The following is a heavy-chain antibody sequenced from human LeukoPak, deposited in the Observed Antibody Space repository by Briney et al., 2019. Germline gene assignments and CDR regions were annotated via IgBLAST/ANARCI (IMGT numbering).Heavy chain of an antibody. D-gene: IGHD4-23*01. CDR3: AKGGGVVTPFDY. J-gene: IGHJ4*02. CDR1: GFTFISYA. CDR2: VHYDGSDK. Sequence: PGGSLRLSCAASGFTFISYAMHWVRQAPGKGLEWVAFVHYDGSDKYYLDSVKGRFTISRDNSRNTLYLQMNSLRAEDTAVYYCAKGGGVVTPFDYWGQGTLVTVSS. V-gene: IGHV3-30*02.